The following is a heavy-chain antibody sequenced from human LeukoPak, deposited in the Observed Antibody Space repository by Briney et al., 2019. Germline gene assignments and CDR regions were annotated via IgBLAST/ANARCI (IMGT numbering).Heavy chain of an antibody. CDR3: ARAYDGDYAFDY. V-gene: IGHV4-59*01. CDR1: GGSISSYY. D-gene: IGHD4-17*01. CDR2: IYYSGST. J-gene: IGHJ4*02. Sequence: SETLSLTCTVSGGSISSYYWSWVRQPPGKGLEWIGYIYYSGSTNYKPSLKSRVTISVDTSKHQLSLRLRSVTAADPAVYHCARAYDGDYAFDYWGQRTLVTVSS.